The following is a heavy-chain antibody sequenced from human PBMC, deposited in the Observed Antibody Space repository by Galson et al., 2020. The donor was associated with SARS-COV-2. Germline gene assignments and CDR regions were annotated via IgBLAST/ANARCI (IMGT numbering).Heavy chain of an antibody. V-gene: IGHV4-4*02. J-gene: IGHJ4*02. D-gene: IGHD5-18*01. CDR3: ASRAGTAMVGRFFDH. CDR2: IYHSGST. CDR1: GHSVSSNNW. Sequence: SETLSLTCGVSGHSVSSNNWWSWVRQTPGKGLEWIGEIYHSGSTKYNPSLQSRVTISVDESKNHFSLKLTSVTAADTAVYYCASRAGTAMVGRFFDHWGQGTLVTVST.